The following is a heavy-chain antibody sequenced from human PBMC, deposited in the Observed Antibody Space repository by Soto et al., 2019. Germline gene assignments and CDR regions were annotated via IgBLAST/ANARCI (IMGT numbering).Heavy chain of an antibody. J-gene: IGHJ1*01. Sequence: EVQLVESGGGLVQPGRSLRLSCAASGFIFDDYAMHWVRQTPGKGLEWVSGISWNGGSMGYADFVRGRFTISRDNAKDPLYLQMNSLRPEDTALYYCAIDPRSDIVAATGDFQHWGQGTLVIVSS. CDR2: ISWNGGSM. CDR3: AIDPRSDIVAATGDFQH. CDR1: GFIFDDYA. V-gene: IGHV3-9*01. D-gene: IGHD5-12*01.